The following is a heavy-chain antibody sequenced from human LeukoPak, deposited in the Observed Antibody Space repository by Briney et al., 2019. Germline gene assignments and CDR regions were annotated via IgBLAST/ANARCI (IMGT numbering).Heavy chain of an antibody. V-gene: IGHV1-24*01. CDR1: GYTLTELS. D-gene: IGHD5-18*01. CDR3: ATRRGYSYLYYFDY. Sequence: ASVKVSCKVSGYTLTELSMHWVRQAPGKGLEWMGGFDPEDGETIYAQKFQGRVTMTEDTSTDTAYMELSSLRSEDTAVYYYATRRGYSYLYYFDYWGQGTLVTVSS. CDR2: FDPEDGET. J-gene: IGHJ4*02.